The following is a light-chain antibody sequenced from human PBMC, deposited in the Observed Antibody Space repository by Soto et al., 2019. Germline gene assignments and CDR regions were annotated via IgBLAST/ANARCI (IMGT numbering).Light chain of an antibody. CDR3: LQKYFYPFT. J-gene: IGKJ3*01. CDR2: AAS. Sequence: AIQMTQSPSSLSASVGGRVTITCRASQGIRNDLDWFQQKPGKAPKLLIYAASNLQSGVPARFSGSGSGTDFTLTISSLQPEDFATYYCLQKYFYPFTFGPGTKVDI. CDR1: QGIRND. V-gene: IGKV1-6*01.